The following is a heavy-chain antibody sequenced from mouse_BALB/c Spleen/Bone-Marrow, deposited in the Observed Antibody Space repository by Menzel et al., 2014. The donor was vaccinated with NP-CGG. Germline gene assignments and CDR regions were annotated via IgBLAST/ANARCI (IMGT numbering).Heavy chain of an antibody. CDR3: ARYGPYAMDY. CDR2: IDPYYGGT. D-gene: IGHD1-1*02. Sequence: HLVESGPELEKPGASVKISCKASGYSFTGYNMNWVKQSNGRSLEWIGNIDPYYGGTSYNQKFKGKATLTVDKSSSTAYMQLRSLTSEDSAVYYCARYGPYAMDYWGQGTSVTVSS. V-gene: IGHV1-39*01. J-gene: IGHJ4*01. CDR1: GYSFTGYN.